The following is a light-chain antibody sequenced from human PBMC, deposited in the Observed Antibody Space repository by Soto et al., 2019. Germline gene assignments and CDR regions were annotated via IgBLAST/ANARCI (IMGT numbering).Light chain of an antibody. J-gene: IGKJ1*01. V-gene: IGKV3-20*01. CDR1: QSIANNY. Sequence: EVALTQSPGTLSLSPGARATLSGRATQSIANNYLTWYQQKPGQAPRVLIYEASTRAAGIPDRFSGSGSGTDFTLTISRLEPEDSAVYYCQQYGGSPWTFGQGTKVDIK. CDR2: EAS. CDR3: QQYGGSPWT.